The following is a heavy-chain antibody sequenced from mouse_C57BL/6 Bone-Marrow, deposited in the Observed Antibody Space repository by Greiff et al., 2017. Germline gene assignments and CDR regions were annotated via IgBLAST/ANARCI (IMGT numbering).Heavy chain of an antibody. J-gene: IGHJ3*01. Sequence: QVQLQQPGAELVKPGASVKLSCKASGYTFTSYWMQWVKQRPGQGLEWIGEIDPSDSYPNYNQKFKGKATLTVDTSSSTAYMQLSSLTSEDSAVYYCARGGYWFAYWGQGTLVTVSA. CDR3: ARGGYWFAY. V-gene: IGHV1-50*01. D-gene: IGHD3-1*01. CDR2: IDPSDSYP. CDR1: GYTFTSYW.